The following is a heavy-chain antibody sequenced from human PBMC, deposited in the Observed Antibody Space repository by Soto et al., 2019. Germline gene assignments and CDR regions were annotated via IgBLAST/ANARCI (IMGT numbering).Heavy chain of an antibody. V-gene: IGHV1-8*01. CDR1: GYTFTSYD. CDR3: ARGPPTWGFDS. Sequence: QVQLVQSGAEVKKPGASVKVSCKASGYTFTSYDINWVRQATGQGFEWMGWMSPNSANTGYAQKFQGRVTMTRSTSTSTAYMELSSLRPEDTAVYYCARGPPTWGFDSWGQGTLVTVSS. J-gene: IGHJ5*01. D-gene: IGHD7-27*01. CDR2: MSPNSANT.